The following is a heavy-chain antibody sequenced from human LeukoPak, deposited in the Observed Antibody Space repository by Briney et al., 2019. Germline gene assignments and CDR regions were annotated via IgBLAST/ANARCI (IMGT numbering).Heavy chain of an antibody. V-gene: IGHV3-66*04. D-gene: IGHD5-24*01. Sequence: GGSLRLSCAASGFTVSSNYMSWVRQAPGKGLEWVSVIYGGGSTYYADSVKGRFAISRDNSKNTLSLQMNSLRAEDTAVYYCAKLPREMATIAAVVYWGQGTLVTVSS. CDR2: IYGGGST. CDR1: GFTVSSNY. CDR3: AKLPREMATIAAVVY. J-gene: IGHJ4*02.